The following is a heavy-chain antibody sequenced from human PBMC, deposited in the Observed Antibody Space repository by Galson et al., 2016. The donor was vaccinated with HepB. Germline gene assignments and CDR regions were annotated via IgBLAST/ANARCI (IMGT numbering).Heavy chain of an antibody. J-gene: IGHJ3*01. D-gene: IGHD3-10*01. Sequence: SVKVSCKASGYTLTSHAINWVRQAPGQGLEWMGWISAHNGNTNYAQSLQGRVTLTTETPTNTAYMELRSLRSDDTALYYCARPFGSGNYDAFDVWGQGTMVTVSS. CDR2: ISAHNGNT. CDR3: ARPFGSGNYDAFDV. V-gene: IGHV1-18*04. CDR1: GYTLTSHA.